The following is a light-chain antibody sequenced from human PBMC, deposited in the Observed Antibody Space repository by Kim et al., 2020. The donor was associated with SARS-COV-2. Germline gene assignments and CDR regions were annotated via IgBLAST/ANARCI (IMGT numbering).Light chain of an antibody. CDR2: EVS. CDR1: GSDVGGYNY. J-gene: IGLJ3*02. Sequence: GQSVTISCTGTGSDVGGYNYVSWYHQHPGKAPKLMIYEVSKRPSGVPDRFSGSKSGNTASLTVSGLQAEDEADYYCNSYAGSNNWVFGGGTQLTVL. V-gene: IGLV2-8*01. CDR3: NSYAGSNNWV.